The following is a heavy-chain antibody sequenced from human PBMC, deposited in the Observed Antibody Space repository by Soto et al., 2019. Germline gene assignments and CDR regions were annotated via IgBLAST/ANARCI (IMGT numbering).Heavy chain of an antibody. V-gene: IGHV3-23*01. Sequence: GGSLRLSCEASGFTFNKHAMSWVRQAPGKGLEWVSCISGGGNSAFYADSVKGRFTISRDNSKNTMFLQMKRLRAEDTAVYYCAKGCSTTFVDVRRGLCSYYYGLDVWGPGTTVTVSS. CDR1: GFTFNKHA. CDR3: AKGCSTTFVDVRRGLCSYYYGLDV. D-gene: IGHD2-15*01. J-gene: IGHJ6*02. CDR2: ISGGGNSA.